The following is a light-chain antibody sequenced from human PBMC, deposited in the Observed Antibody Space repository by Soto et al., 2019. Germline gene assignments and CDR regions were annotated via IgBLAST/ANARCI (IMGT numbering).Light chain of an antibody. CDR2: RNN. Sequence: QSVLTQPPSASGTPGQRVTISCSGSSSNIGSNYVYWYQQLPGTAPKLLIYRNNQRPSGVPDRFSGSKSGTSASLAISGLRSEDEADYYCEAWDDSLSGRGVVFGGGTKLTVL. V-gene: IGLV1-47*01. CDR3: EAWDDSLSGRGVV. J-gene: IGLJ2*01. CDR1: SSNIGSNY.